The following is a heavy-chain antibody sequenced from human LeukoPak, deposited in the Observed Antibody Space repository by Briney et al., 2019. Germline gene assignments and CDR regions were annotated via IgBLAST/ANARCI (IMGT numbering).Heavy chain of an antibody. CDR2: ITSSSSYI. D-gene: IGHD6-19*01. Sequence: GGSLRLSCAASGFTFSSYNMNWVRQAPGKGLEWVSSITSSSSYIYYADSVKGRFTISRDNAKNSLYLQMNSLRAEDTAVYYCAKARSIGGWSHAEYFQHWGQGTLVTVSS. CDR1: GFTFSSYN. CDR3: AKARSIGGWSHAEYFQH. V-gene: IGHV3-21*04. J-gene: IGHJ1*01.